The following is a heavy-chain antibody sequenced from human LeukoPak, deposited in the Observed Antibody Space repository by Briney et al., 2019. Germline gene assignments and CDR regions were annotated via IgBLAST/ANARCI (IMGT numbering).Heavy chain of an antibody. CDR2: ISYDGSNK. V-gene: IGHV3-30-3*01. CDR3: ARDGSGYYFDY. Sequence: GRSLRLSCAASGFTFSSYAMPWVRQAPGKGLEWVAVISYDGSNKYYADSVKGRFTISRDNSKNTLYLQMNSLRAEDTAVYYCARDGSGYYFDYWGQGTLVTVPS. J-gene: IGHJ4*02. D-gene: IGHD3-3*01. CDR1: GFTFSSYA.